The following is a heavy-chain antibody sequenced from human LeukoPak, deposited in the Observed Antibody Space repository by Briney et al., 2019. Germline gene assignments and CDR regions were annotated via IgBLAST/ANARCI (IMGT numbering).Heavy chain of an antibody. D-gene: IGHD5-24*01. V-gene: IGHV3-30*02. J-gene: IGHJ4*02. Sequence: PGGSLRLSCAASGFIFSNYGMHWVRHSPDKGLEWVTFIRFDGSTQYYADSVKGRFTISRDNSKDTLYLQMSSLRLKDTGVYYCAKEGGDGSPFDYWGQGILVTVSS. CDR1: GFIFSNYG. CDR2: IRFDGSTQ. CDR3: AKEGGDGSPFDY.